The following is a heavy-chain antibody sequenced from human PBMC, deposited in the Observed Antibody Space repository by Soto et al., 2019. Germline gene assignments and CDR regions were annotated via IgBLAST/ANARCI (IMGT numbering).Heavy chain of an antibody. CDR1: GFTFSSYS. V-gene: IGHV3-48*01. D-gene: IGHD3-3*01. Sequence: HPGGSLRLSCAASGFTFSSYSMNWVRQAPGKGLEWVSYISSSSSTIYYADSVKGRFTISRDNAKNSLYLQMNSLRAEDTAVYYCARESERFLEWLIDYWGQGTLVTVSS. J-gene: IGHJ4*02. CDR3: ARESERFLEWLIDY. CDR2: ISSSSSTI.